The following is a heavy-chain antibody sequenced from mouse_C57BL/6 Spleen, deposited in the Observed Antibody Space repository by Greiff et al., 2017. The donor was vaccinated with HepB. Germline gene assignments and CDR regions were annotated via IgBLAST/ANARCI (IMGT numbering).Heavy chain of an antibody. J-gene: IGHJ3*01. CDR2: FYPGSGSI. D-gene: IGHD2-5*01. Sequence: VQLQQPGAELVKPGASVKLSCKASGYTFTEYTIHWVKQRPGQGLEWIGCFYPGSGSIKYNEKFKDKATLTADKSSSTAYMELSSLTSDDSAVYFCARSADLGVYNSNPPLAYWGQGTLVTVSA. CDR3: ARSADLGVYNSNPPLAY. CDR1: GYTFTEYT. V-gene: IGHV1-62-2*01.